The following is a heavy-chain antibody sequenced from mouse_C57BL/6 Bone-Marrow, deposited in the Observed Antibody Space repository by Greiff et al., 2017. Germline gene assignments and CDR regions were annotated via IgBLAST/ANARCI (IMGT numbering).Heavy chain of an antibody. V-gene: IGHV1-18*01. Sequence: EVQPQQSGPELVKPGASVKIPCKASGYTFTDYNMDWVKQSHGKRLEWIGDINPNNGGTIYNQKFTGKATLTVDQSSSTAYMELRSLTSEDTAVYYCATRGITTVAWYFDVWGTGTTVTVSS. J-gene: IGHJ1*03. CDR2: INPNNGGT. D-gene: IGHD1-1*01. CDR1: GYTFTDYN. CDR3: ATRGITTVAWYFDV.